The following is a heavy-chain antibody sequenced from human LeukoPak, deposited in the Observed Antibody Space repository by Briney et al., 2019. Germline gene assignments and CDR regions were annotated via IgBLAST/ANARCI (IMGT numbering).Heavy chain of an antibody. V-gene: IGHV3-23*01. J-gene: IGHJ4*02. CDR2: ISGGGNTT. Sequence: GGSLRLSCEVSGITFNTYAMSWFRQAPGRGLNWVSGISGGGNTTYYTDSVKGRFAIYRDNSRNTLYLQMNSLRAEDTAVYFCAKGWATVPNVYWGQGTLVTVSS. CDR3: AKGWATVPNVY. D-gene: IGHD4-17*01. CDR1: GITFNTYA.